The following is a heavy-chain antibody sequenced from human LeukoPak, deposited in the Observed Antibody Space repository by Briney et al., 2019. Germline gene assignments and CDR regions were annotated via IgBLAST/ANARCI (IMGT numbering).Heavy chain of an antibody. V-gene: IGHV4-34*01. D-gene: IGHD6-13*01. Sequence: PSETLSLTCAVYGGSFSGYYWSWIRQPPGKGLEWIGEINHSGSTNYNPSLKSRVTISVDTSKNQFSLKLSSVTAADTAVYYCARGRYSGSWHWYFDLWGRGTLVTVSS. CDR1: GGSFSGYY. J-gene: IGHJ2*01. CDR2: INHSGST. CDR3: ARGRYSGSWHWYFDL.